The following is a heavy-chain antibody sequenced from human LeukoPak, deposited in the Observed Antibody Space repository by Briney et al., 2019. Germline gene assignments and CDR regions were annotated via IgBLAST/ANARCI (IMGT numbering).Heavy chain of an antibody. CDR2: IHYSGST. Sequence: SETLSLTCTVSGGSISSHYWSWIRQPPGKGLEWIGYIHYSGSTNYNPSLKSRVTISVDTSKNQFSLKLSSVTAADTAVYYCSSVGSHYDFWSGYSYWFDPWGQGTLVTVSS. CDR3: SSVGSHYDFWSGYSYWFDP. D-gene: IGHD3-3*01. V-gene: IGHV4-59*11. J-gene: IGHJ5*02. CDR1: GGSISSHY.